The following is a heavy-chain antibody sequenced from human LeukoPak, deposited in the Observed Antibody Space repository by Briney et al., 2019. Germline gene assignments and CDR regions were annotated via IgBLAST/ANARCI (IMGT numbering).Heavy chain of an antibody. D-gene: IGHD7-27*01. CDR2: IYYSGST. J-gene: IGHJ4*02. CDR1: GGSISSYY. V-gene: IGHV4-59*01. Sequence: SETLSLTCTVSGGSISSYYWNWIRQPPGKGLEWIGYIYYSGSTNYNPSLKSRVTISVDTSKNQFSLKLSSVTAADTAVYYCASLDHTALGYWGQGTLVTVSS. CDR3: ASLDHTALGY.